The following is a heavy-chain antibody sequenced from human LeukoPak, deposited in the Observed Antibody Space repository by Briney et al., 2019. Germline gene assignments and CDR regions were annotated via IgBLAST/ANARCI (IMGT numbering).Heavy chain of an antibody. J-gene: IGHJ4*02. CDR3: ARDLNYDSAY. V-gene: IGHV3-53*01. CDR2: IYSGGST. CDR1: GFTVSSNY. D-gene: IGHD3-22*01. Sequence: GGSLRLSCAASGFTVSSNYMSWVRQAPGKGLEWVSVIYSGGSTYYAESVKGRFTISRDNSKNTVYLQMNSLRAEDTAVYYCARDLNYDSAYWGQGTLVTVSS.